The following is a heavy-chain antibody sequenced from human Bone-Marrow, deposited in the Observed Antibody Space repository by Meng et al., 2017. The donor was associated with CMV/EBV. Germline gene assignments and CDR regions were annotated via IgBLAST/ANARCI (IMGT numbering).Heavy chain of an antibody. V-gene: IGHV1-8*02. CDR1: GYTFTGYY. J-gene: IGHJ4*02. CDR2: MNPNSGNT. D-gene: IGHD1-1*01. Sequence: ASVKVSCKASGYTFTGYYMHWVRQATGQGLEWMGWMNPNSGNTGYAQKFQGRVSMTTDSSTSTAFMELRSLRSDDTAVYYCARDTLNWNFDYWGQGTLVTVSS. CDR3: ARDTLNWNFDY.